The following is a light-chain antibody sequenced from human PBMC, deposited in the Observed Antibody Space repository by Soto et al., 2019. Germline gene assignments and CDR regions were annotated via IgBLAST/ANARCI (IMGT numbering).Light chain of an antibody. CDR1: QSVTSNY. Sequence: EIVLTQSPGTLSLSPGERATLSCRASQSVTSNYLARYQQRAGQAHRLLIYGASNRATGIPDRFSGSGSGTDFTLTISRLEPEDFAVYYCQQYGTSPVTFGGGTKVEIK. CDR2: GAS. CDR3: QQYGTSPVT. J-gene: IGKJ4*01. V-gene: IGKV3-20*01.